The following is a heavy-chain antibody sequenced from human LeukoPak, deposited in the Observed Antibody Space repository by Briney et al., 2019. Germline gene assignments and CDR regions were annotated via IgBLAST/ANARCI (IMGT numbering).Heavy chain of an antibody. CDR3: ARAERITIFGVVINYYYYGMDV. D-gene: IGHD3-3*01. CDR1: GYTFTSYA. J-gene: IGHJ6*02. CDR2: INTNTGNP. Sequence: ASVKVSCKASGYTFTSYAMNWVRQAPGQGLEWMGWINTNTGNPTYAQGSTGRFVFSLDTSVSTAYLQISSLKAEDTAVYYCARAERITIFGVVINYYYYGMDVWGQGTTVTVSS. V-gene: IGHV7-4-1*02.